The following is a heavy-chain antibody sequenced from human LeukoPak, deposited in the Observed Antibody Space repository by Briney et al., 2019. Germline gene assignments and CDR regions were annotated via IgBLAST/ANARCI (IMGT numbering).Heavy chain of an antibody. CDR3: ARDLASLAAAGTHYYYYYYMDV. CDR2: INPSGGST. CDR1: GYTFTSYY. V-gene: IGHV1-46*01. J-gene: IGHJ6*03. Sequence: ASVKVSCKASGYTFTSYYMHWVRQAPGQGLEWMGIINPSGGSTSYAQKFQGRATMTRDTSTSTVYMELSSLRSEDTAVYYCARDLASLAAAGTHYYYYYYMDVWGKGTTVTVSS. D-gene: IGHD6-13*01.